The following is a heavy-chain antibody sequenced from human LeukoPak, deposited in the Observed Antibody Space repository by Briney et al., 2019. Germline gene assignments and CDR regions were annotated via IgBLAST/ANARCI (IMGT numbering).Heavy chain of an antibody. J-gene: IGHJ4*02. CDR2: ITIDDSSP. CDR1: GFTFSNYS. D-gene: IGHD2-15*01. CDR3: ARDGGASTPFDY. Sequence: GGSLRLSCAASGFTFSNYSMNWVRQAPGKGLVWVSRITIDDSSPNYAASVNGRFTISRDNAKSTVYLQMNSLTEEDTAVYYCARDGGASTPFDYWGQGTLVTVS. V-gene: IGHV3-74*01.